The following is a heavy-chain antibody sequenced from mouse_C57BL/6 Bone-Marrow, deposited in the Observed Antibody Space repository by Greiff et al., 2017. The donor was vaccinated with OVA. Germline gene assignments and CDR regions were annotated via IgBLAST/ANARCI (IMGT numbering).Heavy chain of an antibody. J-gene: IGHJ2*01. D-gene: IGHD2-1*01. CDR3: TSYGNFDY. V-gene: IGHV14-4*01. Sequence: VQLQQSGAELVRPGASVKLSCTASGFNFTDDYMHWVKQRPEQGLEWIGWIDPENGDTDYASKFQGKATLTADTSSNTAYLQLSGLTSEDTAVDYGTSYGNFDYWGQGTTLTVSS. CDR2: IDPENGDT. CDR1: GFNFTDDY.